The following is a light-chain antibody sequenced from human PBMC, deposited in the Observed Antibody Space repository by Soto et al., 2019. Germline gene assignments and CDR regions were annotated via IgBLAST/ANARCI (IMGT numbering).Light chain of an antibody. J-gene: IGLJ3*02. V-gene: IGLV1-44*01. CDR2: DDP. CDR3: ASWDESLNAWV. CDR1: SSNIGTNT. Sequence: QSVLTQPPSASGTPGQYVTISCSGSSSNIGTNTVHWYQQLPGTAPRLLIYDDPQRPSGVTDRLSASKSGTSASLALTDGQYEDEGDYYCASWDESLNAWVFGGGTKLTVL.